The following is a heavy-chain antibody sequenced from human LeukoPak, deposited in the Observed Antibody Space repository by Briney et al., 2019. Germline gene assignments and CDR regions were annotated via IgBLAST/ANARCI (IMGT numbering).Heavy chain of an antibody. J-gene: IGHJ5*02. CDR2: ISGGGAGT. CDR3: ARLPAAINGYFDP. Sequence: GGSLRLSCAASRFTFSSYAMGWVRQAPGKGLEWVSAISGGGAGTYYADSVKGRFTISRDNSKNTLYLQMYSLRAEDTAVYYCARLPAAINGYFDPWGQGTLVTVSS. CDR1: RFTFSSYA. V-gene: IGHV3-23*01. D-gene: IGHD2-2*01.